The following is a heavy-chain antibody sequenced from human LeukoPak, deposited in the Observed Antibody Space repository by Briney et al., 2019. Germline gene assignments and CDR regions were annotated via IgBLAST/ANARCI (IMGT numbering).Heavy chain of an antibody. D-gene: IGHD5-18*01. CDR2: IYSGGST. J-gene: IGHJ3*02. Sequence: GGSLRLSCAASGFTVSSNYMSWVRQAPGKGLEWVSVIYSGGSTYYAASVKGRFTISRHNSKNTLYLQMNSLRAEDTAVYYCAREGGGYSYGPTDAFDIWGQGTMVTVSS. CDR3: AREGGGYSYGPTDAFDI. V-gene: IGHV3-53*04. CDR1: GFTVSSNY.